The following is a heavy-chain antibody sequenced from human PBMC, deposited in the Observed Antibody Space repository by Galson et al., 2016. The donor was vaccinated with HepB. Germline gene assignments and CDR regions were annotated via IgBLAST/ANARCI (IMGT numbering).Heavy chain of an antibody. J-gene: IGHJ6*03. D-gene: IGHD2-8*02. CDR3: ARTSYRECTGTHCVNFRYYYYFMDV. Sequence: SLRLSCAASGFTVSDYYMTWVRRAPGTGLEWVSVVFLGGSTYYAQSVEGRFTTSRDDSKNTLHLQMNSLTAEDTAVYFCARTSYRECTGTHCVNFRYYYYFMDVWGKGTTVTVSS. CDR1: GFTVSDYY. V-gene: IGHV3-53*01. CDR2: VFLGGST.